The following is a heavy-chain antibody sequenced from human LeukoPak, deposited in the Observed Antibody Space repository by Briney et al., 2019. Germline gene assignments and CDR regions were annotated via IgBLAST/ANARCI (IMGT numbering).Heavy chain of an antibody. CDR3: ARELVGAPAWFDP. CDR1: GYTFISYY. Sequence: ASVKVSCKASGYTFISYYMHWVRQAPGQGLEWMGIINPSGGSTSYAQKFQGRVTMTRDTSTSTVYMELSSLRAEDTAVYYCARELVGAPAWFDPWGQGTLVTVSS. J-gene: IGHJ5*02. D-gene: IGHD1-26*01. V-gene: IGHV1-46*01. CDR2: INPSGGST.